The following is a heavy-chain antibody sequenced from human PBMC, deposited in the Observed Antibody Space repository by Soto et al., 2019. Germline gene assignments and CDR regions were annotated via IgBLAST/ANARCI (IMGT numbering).Heavy chain of an antibody. Sequence: GASLKLSCKASGYTFTNYALHWVRQAPGQRLEWMGWSSPGNGNTKYSQKFQGRVTMTRDTSATTVYMVLTSLRSEDTAVYYCARHRASLESLDNIWFDPWGQGTLVTVSS. CDR2: SSPGNGNT. CDR1: GYTFTNYA. V-gene: IGHV1-3*01. D-gene: IGHD1-1*01. J-gene: IGHJ5*02. CDR3: ARHRASLESLDNIWFDP.